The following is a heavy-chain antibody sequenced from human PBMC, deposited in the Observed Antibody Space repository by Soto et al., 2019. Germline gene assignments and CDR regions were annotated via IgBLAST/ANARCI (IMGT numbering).Heavy chain of an antibody. V-gene: IGHV3-21*01. J-gene: IGHJ6*02. Sequence: PGGSLRLSCVGSGFTFSTYSINWVRQAPGKGLEWVSSISSRSDIYYADSVKGRFTISRDNAKNSVSLQMNSLRAEDTAVYYCAREYAAWPLAYGLDVWGQGTTVTVSS. CDR3: AREYAAWPLAYGLDV. CDR1: GFTFSTYS. D-gene: IGHD2-8*01. CDR2: ISSRSDI.